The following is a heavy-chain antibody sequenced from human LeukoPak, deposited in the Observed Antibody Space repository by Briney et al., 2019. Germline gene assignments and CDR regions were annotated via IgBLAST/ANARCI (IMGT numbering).Heavy chain of an antibody. V-gene: IGHV4-38-2*02. J-gene: IGHJ6*03. Sequence: SETLSLTCTVSGHSIRSGYYWGWIRQSPGKGLEWIGSFHHSGSTYYNTSLGSRVPISVDTSKNQISLNLTTVTAADTAMYYCATRYCNSARCPTYYYFYLDVWGKGTTVIVSS. CDR1: GHSIRSGYY. CDR3: ATRYCNSARCPTYYYFYLDV. D-gene: IGHD2-2*01. CDR2: FHHSGST.